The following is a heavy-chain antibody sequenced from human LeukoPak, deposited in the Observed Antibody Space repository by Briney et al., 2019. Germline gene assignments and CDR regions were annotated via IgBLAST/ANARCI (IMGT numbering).Heavy chain of an antibody. J-gene: IGHJ4*02. CDR2: INAGNGNT. D-gene: IGHD2-15*01. Sequence: GASVKVSCKASGYTFTSYAMHWVRQAPGQRLEWMGWINAGNGNTKYSQKFQGRVTITRDTSASTAYMELSSLRSEDTAVYYCAPVVVVAAGDRYFDYWGQGTLVTVSS. CDR3: APVVVVAAGDRYFDY. CDR1: GYTFTSYA. V-gene: IGHV1-3*01.